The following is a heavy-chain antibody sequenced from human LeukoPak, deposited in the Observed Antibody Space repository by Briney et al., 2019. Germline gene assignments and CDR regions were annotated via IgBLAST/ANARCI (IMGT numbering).Heavy chain of an antibody. D-gene: IGHD3-22*01. CDR3: ANYDSGGYYYGGFDY. J-gene: IGHJ4*02. Sequence: SVKVSCKASGGTFSSYAISWVRQAPGQGLEWMGGIIPIFGTANYAQKFQGRVTITADKSTSTAYMELSSLRSEDTAVYYCANYDSGGYYYGGFDYWGQGTLVTVSS. V-gene: IGHV1-69*06. CDR2: IIPIFGTA. CDR1: GGTFSSYA.